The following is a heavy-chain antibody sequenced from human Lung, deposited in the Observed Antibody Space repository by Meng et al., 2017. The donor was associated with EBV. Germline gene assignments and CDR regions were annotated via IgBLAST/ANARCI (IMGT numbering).Heavy chain of an antibody. CDR1: GNTFTNYG. D-gene: IGHD1-26*01. V-gene: IGHV1-18*01. CDR3: ARVEVGITSGDY. CDR2: ISAYNGNT. J-gene: IGHJ4*02. Sequence: QGQVVQEGGEVKKPGASLKVSGKASGNTFTNYGITWVPKAPGQGLEWMGWISAYNGNTNYAQTLQGRVTMTTDTSTSTAYMELRSLRSDDTAVYYCARVEVGITSGDYWGQGTLVTVSS.